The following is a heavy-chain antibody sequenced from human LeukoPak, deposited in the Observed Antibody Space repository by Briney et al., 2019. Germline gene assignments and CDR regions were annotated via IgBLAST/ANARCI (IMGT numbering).Heavy chain of an antibody. V-gene: IGHV4-59*01. CDR1: GGSMTNLY. CDR3: AKGGSTNFYYGDV. Sequence: MSSETLSLTCSLSGGSMTNLYWTWIRQPPGKGLEWNGDIYDSGSTRYNTSLESRVTISVDTSKNQFSLKLSSVTAADTAVYYCAKGGSTNFYYGDVWGQGTTVTVSS. CDR2: IYDSGST. D-gene: IGHD2/OR15-2a*01. J-gene: IGHJ6*02.